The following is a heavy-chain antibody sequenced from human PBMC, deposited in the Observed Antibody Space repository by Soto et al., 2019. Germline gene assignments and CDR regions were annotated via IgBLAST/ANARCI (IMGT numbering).Heavy chain of an antibody. J-gene: IGHJ4*02. CDR3: ASYNWPATSDY. CDR1: GLSLNSLW. V-gene: IGHV3-74*01. CDR2: INGNGRST. D-gene: IGHD1-20*01. Sequence: EVQLVESGGGLVQPGGSLRLSCAATGLSLNSLWMYWIRQSPGGGLQWISGINGNGRSTRYVDSVSGRFTISRDNAQNTLYLQMNSLRVEGTAIYYCASYNWPATSDYWGQGTLVTVSS.